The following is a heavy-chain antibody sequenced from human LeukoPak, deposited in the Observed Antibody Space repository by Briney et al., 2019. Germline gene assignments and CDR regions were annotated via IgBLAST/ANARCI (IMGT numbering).Heavy chain of an antibody. CDR2: ISSNGGST. D-gene: IGHD3-10*01. CDR1: GFTFSRYA. CDR3: VKSGSYYNEPYYFDY. J-gene: IGHJ4*02. Sequence: VQPGGSLILSCSASGFTFSRYAMHWVRQAPGQGLEYVSGISSNGGSTYYADSVKGRFTISRDNSKNTLYLQMSSLRAEDTAVYYCVKSGSYYNEPYYFDYWGQGTLVTVSS. V-gene: IGHV3-64D*06.